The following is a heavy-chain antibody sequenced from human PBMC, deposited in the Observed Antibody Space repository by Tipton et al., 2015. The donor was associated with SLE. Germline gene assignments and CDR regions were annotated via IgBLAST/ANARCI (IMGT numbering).Heavy chain of an antibody. CDR3: ATTSRVPDY. CDR1: GFTFSSYE. CDR2: ISSSGSTI. V-gene: IGHV3-48*03. Sequence: SLRLSCVASGFTFSSYEMNWARQAPGKGLEWVSYISSSGSTIYYADSVKGRFTISRDNAKNSVYLQMNSLSAEDTAVYYCATTSRVPDYWGQGTLVTVSS. J-gene: IGHJ4*02. D-gene: IGHD2-2*01.